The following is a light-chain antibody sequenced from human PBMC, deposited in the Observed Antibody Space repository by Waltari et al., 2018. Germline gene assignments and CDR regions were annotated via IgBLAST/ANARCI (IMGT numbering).Light chain of an antibody. J-gene: IGKJ1*01. CDR3: QQYNSYWT. CDR2: DAS. CDR1: QSISSW. Sequence: DIQMTQSPSTLSASVGDRVTITCRASQSISSWLAWYQQKQGKAPKLLIYDASSLESGVPSRLSGSGSGTEFTLTISSLQPDDFATYYCQQYNSYWTFGQGTKVEIK. V-gene: IGKV1-5*01.